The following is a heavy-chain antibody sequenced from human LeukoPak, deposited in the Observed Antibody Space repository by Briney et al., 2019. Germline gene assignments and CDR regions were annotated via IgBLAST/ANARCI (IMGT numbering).Heavy chain of an antibody. D-gene: IGHD2-2*01. CDR1: GGSFSGYY. CDR3: ARGKTQCSSTSCPYFDY. V-gene: IGHV4-34*01. CDR2: INHSGST. Sequence: SETLSLTCAVYGGSFSGYYWSWIRQPPGKGLEWIGEINHSGSTNYNPSLKSRVTISVDTPQNQFSLKLSSVTAADTPVYYCARGKTQCSSTSCPYFDYWGQGTLVTVSS. J-gene: IGHJ4*02.